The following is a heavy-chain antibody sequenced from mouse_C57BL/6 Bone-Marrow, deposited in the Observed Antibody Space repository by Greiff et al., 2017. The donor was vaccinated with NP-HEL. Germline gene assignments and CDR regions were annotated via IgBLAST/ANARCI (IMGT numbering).Heavy chain of an antibody. J-gene: IGHJ3*01. CDR3: ANGYWFAY. CDR1: GYSFTGYF. V-gene: IGHV1-20*01. D-gene: IGHD2-2*01. Sequence: LVKPGDSVKISCKASGYSFTGYFMNWVMQSHGKSLEWIGRINPYNGDTFYNQKFKGKATLTVDKSSSTAHMELRSLTSEDSAVYYCANGYWFAYWGQGTLVTVSA. CDR2: INPYNGDT.